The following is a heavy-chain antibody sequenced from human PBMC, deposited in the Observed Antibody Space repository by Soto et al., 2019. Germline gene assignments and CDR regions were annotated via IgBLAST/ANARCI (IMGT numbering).Heavy chain of an antibody. CDR3: ARTGKFYYYDMSGLPFDP. J-gene: IGHJ5*02. CDR1: GYTVSSTRW. V-gene: IGHV4-4*02. CDR2: IYHLGTT. D-gene: IGHD3-22*01. Sequence: SDTLSLTCTVSGYTVSSTRWWSLVRLSPGRGLEWIGDIYHLGTTNYNPSLKRRVSISLDKSKNQFSLKLTSVTAADTAVYFCARTGKFYYYDMSGLPFDPWGPGVLVTVS.